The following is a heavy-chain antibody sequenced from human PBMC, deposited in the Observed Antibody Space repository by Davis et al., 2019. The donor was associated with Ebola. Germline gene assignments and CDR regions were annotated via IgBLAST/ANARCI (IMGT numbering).Heavy chain of an antibody. D-gene: IGHD6-19*01. J-gene: IGHJ6*02. CDR2: IYYSGST. CDR3: ARPKAVAGVYYYGMDV. V-gene: IGHV4-39*01. Sequence: SETLSLTCTVSGGSISSGDYYWSWIRQPPGKGLEWIGSIYYSGSTYYNPSLKSRVTISVDTSKNQFSLKLSSVTAADTAVYYCARPKAVAGVYYYGMDVWGQGTTVTVSS. CDR1: GGSISSGDYY.